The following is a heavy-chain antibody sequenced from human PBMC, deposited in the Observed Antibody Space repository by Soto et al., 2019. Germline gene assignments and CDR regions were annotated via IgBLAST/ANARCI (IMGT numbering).Heavy chain of an antibody. CDR2: INANSGGT. CDR3: ARVQGELSLLFDY. J-gene: IGHJ4*02. V-gene: IGHV1-2*02. Sequence: GASVKVSCKASGYTFTGYYMHWVRQAPGQGLEWMGWINANSGGTNYAQKLQGRVTMTTDTSTSTAYMELRSLRSDDTAVYYCARVQGELSLLFDYWGQGTLVTVSS. CDR1: GYTFTGYY. D-gene: IGHD3-16*02.